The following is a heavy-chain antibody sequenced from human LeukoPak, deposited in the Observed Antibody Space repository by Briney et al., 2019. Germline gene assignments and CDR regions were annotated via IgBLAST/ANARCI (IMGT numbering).Heavy chain of an antibody. CDR1: GFTFSDYY. J-gene: IGHJ3*02. D-gene: IGHD2-2*01. Sequence: GGSLRLSCAASGFTFSDYYMSWIRQAPGKGLEWVSYISSSGSTIYYADSVKGRFTISRDNAKNSLYLQMNSLRAEDTAVYYCAGYCSSTSCSGAFDIWSQGTMVTVSS. CDR2: ISSSGSTI. V-gene: IGHV3-11*01. CDR3: AGYCSSTSCSGAFDI.